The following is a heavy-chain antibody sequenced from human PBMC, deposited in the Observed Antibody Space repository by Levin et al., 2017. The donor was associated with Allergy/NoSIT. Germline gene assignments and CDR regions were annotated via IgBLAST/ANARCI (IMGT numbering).Heavy chain of an antibody. CDR1: GGTFSSYA. CDR2: IIPILGIA. CDR3: ARSTGGYAAPDY. D-gene: IGHD5-12*01. V-gene: IGHV1-69*04. J-gene: IGHJ4*02. Sequence: KISCKASGGTFSSYAISWVRQAPGQGLEWMGRIIPILGIANYAQKFQGRVTITADKSTSTAYMELSSLRSEDTAVYYCARSTGGYAAPDYWGQGTLVTVSS.